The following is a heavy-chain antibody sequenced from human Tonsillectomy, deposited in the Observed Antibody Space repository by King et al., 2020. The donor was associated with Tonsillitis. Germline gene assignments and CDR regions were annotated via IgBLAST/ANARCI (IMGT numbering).Heavy chain of an antibody. CDR3: AKDRPSSTEPYFYYGMDV. D-gene: IGHD6-13*01. Sequence: VQLVESGGGLVTPGGSRRRSCAASGFTFSSYALSWVRQAPGKGLEWVSAISGSGDYTYYADSVKGRFTISRDTSKNTLYLQMNSLRAEDTAVYYCAKDRPSSTEPYFYYGMDVWGQGTTVTVSS. CDR1: GFTFSSYA. V-gene: IGHV3-23*04. J-gene: IGHJ6*02. CDR2: ISGSGDYT.